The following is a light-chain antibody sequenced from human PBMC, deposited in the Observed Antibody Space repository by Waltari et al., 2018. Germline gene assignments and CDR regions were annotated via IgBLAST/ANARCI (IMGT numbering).Light chain of an antibody. Sequence: QSVLTQPPSASGTPGQRVTIYCSGSSSDIGGNAVNWYQQFPGRAPKLLIYSNHQRPSGVPDRVSGSKSGTSASLAISGLQSEDEADFYCAAWDDSLDGYVFGTGTKVTVL. CDR1: SSDIGGNA. CDR2: SNH. V-gene: IGLV1-44*01. CDR3: AAWDDSLDGYV. J-gene: IGLJ1*01.